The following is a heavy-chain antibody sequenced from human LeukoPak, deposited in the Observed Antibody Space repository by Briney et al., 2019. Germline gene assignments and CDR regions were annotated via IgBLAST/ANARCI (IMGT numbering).Heavy chain of an antibody. Sequence: SETLSLTCTVSGGSISSYYWSWIRQPPGKGLEWIGYIYYSGSTNYNPSLKSRVTISVDTSKNQFSLELSSVTAADTAVYYCARDPGTTWFDPWGQGTLVTVSS. D-gene: IGHD1-1*01. V-gene: IGHV4-59*01. CDR3: ARDPGTTWFDP. J-gene: IGHJ5*02. CDR1: GGSISSYY. CDR2: IYYSGST.